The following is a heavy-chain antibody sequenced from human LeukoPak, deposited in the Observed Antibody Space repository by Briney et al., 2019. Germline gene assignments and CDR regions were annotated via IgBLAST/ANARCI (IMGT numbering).Heavy chain of an antibody. Sequence: AGSLRFSGAASGFSFSNYAMNWVRPGPGKGLEGVSGISGSGGSTYYADSVKGRFTISRYNSKNMLYLQMNSLGAEDTAVYYCARDQRNSLRIAAAGTDFDYWGQGTLVTVSS. J-gene: IGHJ4*02. CDR1: GFSFSNYA. CDR3: ARDQRNSLRIAAAGTDFDY. D-gene: IGHD6-13*01. V-gene: IGHV3-23*01. CDR2: ISGSGGST.